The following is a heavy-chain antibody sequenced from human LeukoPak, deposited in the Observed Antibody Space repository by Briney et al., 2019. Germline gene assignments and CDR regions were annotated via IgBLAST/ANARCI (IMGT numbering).Heavy chain of an antibody. CDR2: IYTSGSTDYYTSGST. Sequence: SETLSLTCTVSGGSISSYYWSWIRQSAGKELEWIGHIYTSGSTDYYTSGSTDYNPSLKSRVTISVDKSKNHFSLKLSSVTAADTAVYYCAAFLSGTYWYFDYWGQGILVTVSS. V-gene: IGHV4-4*07. D-gene: IGHD1-26*01. J-gene: IGHJ4*02. CDR3: AAFLSGTYWYFDY. CDR1: GGSISSYY.